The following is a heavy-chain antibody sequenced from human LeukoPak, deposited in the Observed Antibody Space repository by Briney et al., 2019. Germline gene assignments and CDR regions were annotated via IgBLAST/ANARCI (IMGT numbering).Heavy chain of an antibody. J-gene: IGHJ4*02. V-gene: IGHV3-23*01. D-gene: IGHD2-8*01. CDR3: AKDRIVLTVYAFDS. CDR1: GFSFSKYA. CDR2: LSGSGATS. Sequence: GGSLRLSCAASGFSFSKYAMSWVRQVPGKGLEWVSTLSGSGATSSYADSVQGRFSISRDNSNNTLYLQMNSLRAEDTALYYCAKDRIVLTVYAFDSWGQGTLVTVSS.